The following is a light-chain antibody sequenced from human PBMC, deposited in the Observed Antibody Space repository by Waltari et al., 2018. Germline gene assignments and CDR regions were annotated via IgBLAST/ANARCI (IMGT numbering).Light chain of an antibody. CDR1: SSDVGDYKY. CDR3: SSYTSSSLYV. CDR2: DVS. J-gene: IGLJ1*01. V-gene: IGLV2-14*01. Sequence: QSALTQPASVSGSPGQSITISCTGTSSDVGDYKYVPWYQQHPGKAPKLMIYDVSDRPSGVSNRFSGAKSGNTASLTISGLQSEDEADYYCSSYTSSSLYVFGTGTKVTVL.